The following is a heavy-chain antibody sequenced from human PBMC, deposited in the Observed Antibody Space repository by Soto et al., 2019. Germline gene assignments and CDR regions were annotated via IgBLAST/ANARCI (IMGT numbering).Heavy chain of an antibody. CDR3: TRADLTVTLSVFDP. CDR1: GFIFSSYA. V-gene: IGHV3-30-3*01. CDR2: ISDDGSSK. J-gene: IGHJ5*02. Sequence: QVQLVESGGGVVQPGRSLRLSCAASGFIFSSYAMHWVRQAPGKGLEWVALISDDGSSKYYADSVKGRFTISRDNSKNTLYLQMNSLSAEDTAVYYCTRADLTVTLSVFDPWGQGTLVTFSS. D-gene: IGHD4-17*01.